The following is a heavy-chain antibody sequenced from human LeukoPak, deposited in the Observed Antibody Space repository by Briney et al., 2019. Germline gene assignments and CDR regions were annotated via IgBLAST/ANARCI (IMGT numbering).Heavy chain of an antibody. D-gene: IGHD3-10*01. J-gene: IGHJ5*02. CDR2: INPNSGGT. CDR1: GYTFTGYY. CDR3: ARETDYYGSGSYMATFDP. Sequence: GASVKVSCKASGYTFTGYYMHWVRQAPGQGLEWMGWINPNSGGTNYAQKFQGRVTMTRDTSISTAYMELSRLRSDDTAVYYCARETDYYGSGSYMATFDPWGQGTLVTVSS. V-gene: IGHV1-2*02.